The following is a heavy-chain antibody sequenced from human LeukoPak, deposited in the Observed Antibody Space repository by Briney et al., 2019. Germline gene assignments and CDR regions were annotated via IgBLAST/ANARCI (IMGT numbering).Heavy chain of an antibody. Sequence: SETLSLTCAVYGGSTTGYYWSWIRQTPGRGLEWVGKIHYTGATSYNPSLKSRATISTDTSKNQFSLRLSSVTAADTAVYYCARGNILTGYCFDFWGQGALVTVSS. J-gene: IGHJ4*02. CDR2: IHYTGAT. D-gene: IGHD3-9*01. V-gene: IGHV4-34*01. CDR3: ARGNILTGYCFDF. CDR1: GGSTTGYY.